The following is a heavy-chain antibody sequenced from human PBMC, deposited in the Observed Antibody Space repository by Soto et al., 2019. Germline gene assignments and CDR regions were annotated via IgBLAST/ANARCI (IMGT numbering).Heavy chain of an antibody. CDR1: GFTFSSYA. D-gene: IGHD2-2*01. CDR2: ISGSGGST. J-gene: IGHJ4*02. V-gene: IGHV3-23*01. Sequence: PGGSLRLSCAASGFTFSSYAMSWVRQAPGKGLEWVSAISGSGGSTYYADSVKGRFTISRDNSKNTLYLQMNSLRAEDTAVYYCAKIPRPIVVVPAAFDYWGQGTLFTVSS. CDR3: AKIPRPIVVVPAAFDY.